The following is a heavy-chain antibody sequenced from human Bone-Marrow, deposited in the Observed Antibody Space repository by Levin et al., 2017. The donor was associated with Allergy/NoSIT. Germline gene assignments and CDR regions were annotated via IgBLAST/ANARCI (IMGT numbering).Heavy chain of an antibody. V-gene: IGHV4-34*01. J-gene: IGHJ3*02. D-gene: IGHD3-22*01. CDR3: ATLGCSAYYYDSSVEVGTSTDAFDS. CDR2: INHSGST. Sequence: PSETLSLTCAVYGGSFSGYYWSWIRQPPGKGLEWIGEINHSGSTNYNPSLKSRVTISVDTSKNQFSLKLSSVTAADTAVYYCATLGCSAYYYDSSVEVGTSTDAFDSWGQGTMVTVSS. CDR1: GGSFSGYY.